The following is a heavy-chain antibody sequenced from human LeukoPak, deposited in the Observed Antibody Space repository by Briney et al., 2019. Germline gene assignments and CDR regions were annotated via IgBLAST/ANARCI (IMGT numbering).Heavy chain of an antibody. D-gene: IGHD2-2*01. V-gene: IGHV3-23*01. CDR2: ISGSGGST. CDR3: AKGVDGSRYYFDY. Sequence: GGSLRLSCAASGFTFSSYAMSWVRQAPGEGLEWVSAISGSGGSTYYADSVKGRFTISRDNSKNTLYLQMNSLRAEDTAVYYCAKGVDGSRYYFDYWGQGTLVTVSS. J-gene: IGHJ4*02. CDR1: GFTFSSYA.